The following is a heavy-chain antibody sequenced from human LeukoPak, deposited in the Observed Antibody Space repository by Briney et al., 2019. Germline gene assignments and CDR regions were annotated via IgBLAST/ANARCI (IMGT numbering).Heavy chain of an antibody. D-gene: IGHD3-10*01. V-gene: IGHV1-2*02. J-gene: IGHJ4*02. CDR2: INPNSGGT. Sequence: GASVKVSCKASGYTFTGYYMHWVRQAPGQGLEWMGWINPNSGGTNYAQKFQGRVTMTRDTSISTAYMELSRLRSDDTAVYYCARVGTDYYGSGGWNGFDYWGQGTLVTVSS. CDR1: GYTFTGYY. CDR3: ARVGTDYYGSGGWNGFDY.